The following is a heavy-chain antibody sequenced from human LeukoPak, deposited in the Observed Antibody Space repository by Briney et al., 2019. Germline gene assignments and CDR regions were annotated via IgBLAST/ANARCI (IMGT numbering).Heavy chain of an antibody. CDR1: GYPFTYYY. CDR2: INPNSADT. Sequence: ASVKVSFKASGYPFTYYYVHWVRPAPGQGLEWMGWINPNSADTSYTQKFRGRVIMTRDTSINTAYVVLSGLKSDDTAVYYCARPLTGTSWYYFDYWGQGTLVTVSS. D-gene: IGHD1-7*01. V-gene: IGHV1-2*02. CDR3: ARPLTGTSWYYFDY. J-gene: IGHJ4*02.